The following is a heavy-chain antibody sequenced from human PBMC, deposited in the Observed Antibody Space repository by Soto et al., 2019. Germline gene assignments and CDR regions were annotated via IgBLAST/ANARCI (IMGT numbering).Heavy chain of an antibody. Sequence: QVQLVHSGAEVKKPGSSVKVSCKASGGTFSSYTISWVRQAPGQELEWMGRIIPILGIANYAQKFQGRVTITAEKSTSTAYRELSSLRSEDTAVYYWARDRSGYDSGGLDYWGQGTLVTVSS. D-gene: IGHD5-12*01. CDR3: ARDRSGYDSGGLDY. J-gene: IGHJ4*02. V-gene: IGHV1-69*04. CDR1: GGTFSSYT. CDR2: IIPILGIA.